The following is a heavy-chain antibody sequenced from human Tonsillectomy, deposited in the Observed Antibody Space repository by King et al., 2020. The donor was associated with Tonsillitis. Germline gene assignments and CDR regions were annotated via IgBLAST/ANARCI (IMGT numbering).Heavy chain of an antibody. CDR3: ARDSSGLVGLSHTHFHFFYMDV. CDR1: EYSFTSYY. CDR2: INPSGGST. V-gene: IGHV1-46*01. J-gene: IGHJ6*03. D-gene: IGHD2-2*01. Sequence: QLVQSGAEVKKPGASVKVSCKASEYSFTSYYMHWVRQAPGQGLEWMGIINPSGGSTTYAQKFQDRVTMTRDTSTSTVYMELSSLGSEDTAVYFCARDSSGLVGLSHTHFHFFYMDVWGKGTTVTVSS.